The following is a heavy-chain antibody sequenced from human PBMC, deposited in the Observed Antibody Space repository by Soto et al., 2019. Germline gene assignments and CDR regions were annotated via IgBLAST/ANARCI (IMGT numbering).Heavy chain of an antibody. V-gene: IGHV3-23*01. J-gene: IGHJ6*02. CDR1: GFTFSSYA. Sequence: EVQLLESGGGLVQPGGSLRLSCAASGFTFSSYAMSWVRQAPGKGLEWVSAISGSGGSTYYADSVKGRFTISRDNSKNTLYMQLNSLRAEDTAVYYCATRGIAVAGFLLYYYYGMDVWGQGTTVTVS. CDR3: ATRGIAVAGFLLYYYYGMDV. D-gene: IGHD6-19*01. CDR2: ISGSGGST.